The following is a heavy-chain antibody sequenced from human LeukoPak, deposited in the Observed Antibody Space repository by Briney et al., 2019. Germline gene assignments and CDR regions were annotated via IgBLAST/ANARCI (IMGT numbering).Heavy chain of an antibody. CDR3: AREMPGDAFDL. CDR1: GGSISGDGYS. Sequence: SETLSLTCAVSGGSISGDGYSWTWIRQPPGKGLEWIGYIYHTGSTYYNPSLESRISISVDRSKNQFSLKVTSVTAADTAVYYCAREMPGDAFDLWGQGTMVTVSS. D-gene: IGHD2-2*01. J-gene: IGHJ3*01. V-gene: IGHV4-30-2*01. CDR2: IYHTGST.